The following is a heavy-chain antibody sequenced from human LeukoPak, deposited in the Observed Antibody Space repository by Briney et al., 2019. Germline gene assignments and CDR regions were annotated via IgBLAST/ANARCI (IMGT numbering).Heavy chain of an antibody. CDR2: INPNSGGT. CDR3: ARGLWLRSWTYQGMGYFDY. CDR1: GYTFTGYF. V-gene: IGHV1-2*02. J-gene: IGHJ4*02. Sequence: ASVKVSCKASGYTFTGYFIHWVRQAPGQGLEWMGWINPNSGGTNYALKFQGRVTMTRDTSISTAYMELSRLRSDDTAVYYCARGLWLRSWTYQGMGYFDYWGQGTLVTVSS. D-gene: IGHD2-21*01.